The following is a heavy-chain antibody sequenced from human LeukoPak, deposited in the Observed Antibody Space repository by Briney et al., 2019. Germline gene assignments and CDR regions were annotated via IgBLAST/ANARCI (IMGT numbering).Heavy chain of an antibody. D-gene: IGHD2-8*02. CDR3: ARVSEELVIDH. CDR2: INPNSGGT. J-gene: IGHJ4*02. V-gene: IGHV1-2*02. Sequence: ASVNVSYQASGYTFVGYYMHWVRQAPGHGLEWMGWINPNSGGTNYAQKFQGRITMTRDTSISTAYMKLSSLRSDDTAVYYCARVSEELVIDHWGQGTLVTVS. CDR1: GYTFVGYY.